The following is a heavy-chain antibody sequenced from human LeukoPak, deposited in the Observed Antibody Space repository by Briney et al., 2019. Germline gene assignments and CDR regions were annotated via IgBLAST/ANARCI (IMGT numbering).Heavy chain of an antibody. CDR1: SGFISGFY. V-gene: IGHV4-59*01. CDR3: ARDRDSRGWFDY. CDR2: IYYSGSA. J-gene: IGHJ4*02. D-gene: IGHD6-19*01. Sequence: PSETLSLTCTASSGFISGFYWGWLRQPPGKGLEWIGFIYYSGSANYNPSLKSRVTMSVDMSKNQFSLKLSSVTAADTAFYYCARDRDSRGWFDYWGQGALVTVSS.